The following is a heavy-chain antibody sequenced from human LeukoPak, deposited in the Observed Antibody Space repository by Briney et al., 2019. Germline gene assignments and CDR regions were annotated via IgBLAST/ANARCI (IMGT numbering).Heavy chain of an antibody. J-gene: IGHJ4*02. CDR2: ISWNSGSI. Sequence: GGSLRLSCAASGFTFDDYAMHWVRQAPGKGLEWVSGISWNSGSIGYADSVKGRFTISRDNAKNSLYLQMNSLRAEDTAVYYCAREQLVIGLDHWGQGTLVSVP. CDR1: GFTFDDYA. V-gene: IGHV3-9*01. CDR3: AREQLVIGLDH. D-gene: IGHD2-21*01.